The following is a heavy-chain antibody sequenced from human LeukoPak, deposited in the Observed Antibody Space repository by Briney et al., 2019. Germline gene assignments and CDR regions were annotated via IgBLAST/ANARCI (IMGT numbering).Heavy chain of an antibody. CDR1: GFSFSSYA. Sequence: GGSLRLSCAASGFSFSSYAMSWVRQAPGKGLEWVSAISGSGGSTYYADSAKGRFTISRDNSKNTLYLQMNSLRAEDTAVYYCAIDPNWGTHSWGQGVLVTVSS. J-gene: IGHJ4*02. D-gene: IGHD7-27*01. CDR2: ISGSGGST. V-gene: IGHV3-23*01. CDR3: AIDPNWGTHS.